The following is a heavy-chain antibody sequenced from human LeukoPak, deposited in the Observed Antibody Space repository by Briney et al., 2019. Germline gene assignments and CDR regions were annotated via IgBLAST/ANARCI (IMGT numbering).Heavy chain of an antibody. CDR2: IFYSGST. D-gene: IGHD3-22*01. V-gene: IGHV4-59*12. CDR1: GGSISSSY. CDR3: AKSNGYGLIDI. J-gene: IGHJ3*02. Sequence: KPSETLSLTCTVSGGSISSSYCSWIRQPPGKALEWIGNIFYSGSTYYSPSLKSRVTISLDTSRNQFSLKLNSVTAADTAVYYCAKSNGYGLIDIWGQGTMVTVSS.